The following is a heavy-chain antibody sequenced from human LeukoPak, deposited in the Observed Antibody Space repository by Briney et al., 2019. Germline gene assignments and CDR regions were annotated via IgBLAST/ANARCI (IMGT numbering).Heavy chain of an antibody. CDR2: ISYDGSNK. CDR3: AKVSAGVGDVDY. V-gene: IGHV3-30*18. CDR1: GFTFSSYG. Sequence: PGGSLRLSCAASGFTFSSYGMHWVRQAPGKGLEWVAVISYDGSNKYYADSVKGRFTISRDNSKNTLYLQMNSLRVEDTAVYYCAKVSAGVGDVDYWGQGTLVTVSS. J-gene: IGHJ4*02. D-gene: IGHD1-26*01.